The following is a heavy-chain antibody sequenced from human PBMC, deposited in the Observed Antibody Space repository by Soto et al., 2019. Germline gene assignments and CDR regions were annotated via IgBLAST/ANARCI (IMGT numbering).Heavy chain of an antibody. D-gene: IGHD3-3*01. J-gene: IGHJ4*02. V-gene: IGHV3-30*18. CDR2: ISYDGSNK. CDR3: AKDHSIYDFWSSYFDY. Sequence: PRLSCAASGFTFSRYGMHWVSQAPGKGLEWVTVISYDGSNKYYADSVKGRFTISRATFNNTLYLQMNSLRSEDTAVHYCAKDHSIYDFWSSYFDYWGQRILVTVAS. CDR1: GFTFSRYG.